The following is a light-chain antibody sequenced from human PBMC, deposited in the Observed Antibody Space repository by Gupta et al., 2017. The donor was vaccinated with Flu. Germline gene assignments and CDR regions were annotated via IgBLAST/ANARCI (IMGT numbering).Light chain of an antibody. J-gene: IGKJ1*01. V-gene: IGKV1-9*01. CDR3: QQFNAYPRT. Sequence: PSFLSASVGDRVIITCRASQVVYSYLVWYQQKPGTAPKLLIYAASTLQTGVPSRFSGSGNGTEFKLTISSLQPEDFATYYCQQFNAYPRTFGQGTKVEIK. CDR2: AAS. CDR1: QVVYSY.